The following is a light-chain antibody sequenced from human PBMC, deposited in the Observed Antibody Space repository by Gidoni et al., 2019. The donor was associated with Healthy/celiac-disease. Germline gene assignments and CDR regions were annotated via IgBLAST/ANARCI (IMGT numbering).Light chain of an antibody. Sequence: SYELTQPPSVSVSPGQTARLTCSGDALPKQYAYWYQQKPGQAPVLVIYKASERPSGIPERFSGSSSGTTVTLTISGVQAEDEADYYCQSADSSGTYRVFGGGTKLTVL. CDR3: QSADSSGTYRV. CDR1: ALPKQY. V-gene: IGLV3-25*03. J-gene: IGLJ3*02. CDR2: KAS.